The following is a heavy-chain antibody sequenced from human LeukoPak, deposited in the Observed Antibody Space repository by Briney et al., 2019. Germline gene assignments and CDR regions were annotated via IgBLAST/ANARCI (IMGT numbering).Heavy chain of an antibody. Sequence: SETLSLTCTVSGGSISSYYWSWIRQPPGKGLEWIGYIYYSGSTNYNPSLKSRVTISVDTSKNQFSLKLSSVTAADTAVYYCARHAISGWIDYWGQGTLVTVSS. CDR2: IYYSGST. J-gene: IGHJ4*02. CDR1: GGSISSYY. D-gene: IGHD6-19*01. V-gene: IGHV4-59*08. CDR3: ARHAISGWIDY.